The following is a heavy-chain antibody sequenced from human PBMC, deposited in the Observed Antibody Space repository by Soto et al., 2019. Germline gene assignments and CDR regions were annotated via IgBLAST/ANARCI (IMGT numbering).Heavy chain of an antibody. CDR1: GGSISSYY. CDR3: ARRLKTCYYYMDV. V-gene: IGHV4-59*08. J-gene: IGHJ6*03. Sequence: QVQLQESGPGLVKPSETLSLTCTVSGGSISSYYWSWIRQPPGKGLEWIGYIYYSGRTNYNPSLKRRVNRSVDTSQNPFCLELRSVTAADTAVYYCARRLKTCYYYMDVWGKGTTVTVSS. CDR2: IYYSGRT.